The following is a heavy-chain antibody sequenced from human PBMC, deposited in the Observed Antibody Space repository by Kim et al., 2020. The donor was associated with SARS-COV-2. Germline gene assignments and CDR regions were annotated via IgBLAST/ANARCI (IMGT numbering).Heavy chain of an antibody. J-gene: IGHJ4*02. Sequence: GGSLRLSCAASGFTFSSFWMSWVRQAPGKGLEWVANIKQDGGEKYYVDSVKGRFTISRDNAKDSLYLQMNSLRAEDTAVYYCARDRYLYGGSGWPYFDSWGQGTLVTVSS. CDR2: IKQDGGEK. CDR3: ARDRYLYGGSGWPYFDS. CDR1: GFTFSSFW. V-gene: IGHV3-7*03. D-gene: IGHD3-22*01.